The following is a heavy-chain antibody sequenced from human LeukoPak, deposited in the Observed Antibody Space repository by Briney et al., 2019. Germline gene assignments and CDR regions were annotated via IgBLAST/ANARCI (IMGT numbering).Heavy chain of an antibody. CDR1: GGSISSYY. Sequence: PSETLSLTRTVSGGSISSYYWSWIRQPAGKGLEWIGRIYTSGSTNYNPSLKSRVTMSVDTSKNQFSLKLSSVTAADTAVYYCARTTMITFGGVIVHPYYFDYWGQGTLVTVSS. CDR2: IYTSGST. J-gene: IGHJ4*02. CDR3: ARTTMITFGGVIVHPYYFDY. D-gene: IGHD3-16*02. V-gene: IGHV4-4*07.